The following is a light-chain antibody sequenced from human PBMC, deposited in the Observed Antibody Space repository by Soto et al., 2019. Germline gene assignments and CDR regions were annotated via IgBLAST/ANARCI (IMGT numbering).Light chain of an antibody. CDR2: AAS. V-gene: IGKV1-27*01. CDR3: QTYNSAART. CDR1: QGISNY. J-gene: IGKJ1*01. Sequence: DLQMTQSPSSLSASVGDRVTITCRASQGISNYLAWYQQNPGKVPKLLIYAASTLQSGVPSRYTASGSGTDFTLTISSLHPEDVATCYWQTYNSAARTFGQGTKVEIK.